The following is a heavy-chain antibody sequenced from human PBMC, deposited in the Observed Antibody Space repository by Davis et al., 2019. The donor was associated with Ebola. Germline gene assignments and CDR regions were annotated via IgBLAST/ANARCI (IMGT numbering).Heavy chain of an antibody. CDR3: ARVGGTMVRGVIGY. Sequence: GGSLRLSCAASGFTFSSYEMNWVRQAPGKGLEWVSYISSSSSYIYYADSVKGRFTISRDNAKNSLYLQMNSLRAEDTAVYYCARVGGTMVRGVIGYWGQGTLVTVSS. CDR1: GFTFSSYE. V-gene: IGHV3-21*05. D-gene: IGHD3-10*01. CDR2: ISSSSSYI. J-gene: IGHJ4*02.